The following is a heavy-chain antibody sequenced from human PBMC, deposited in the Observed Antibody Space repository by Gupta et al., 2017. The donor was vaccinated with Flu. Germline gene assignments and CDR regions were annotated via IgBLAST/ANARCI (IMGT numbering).Heavy chain of an antibody. D-gene: IGHD2-8*01. Sequence: QVQLQESGPGLVKPSETLSLTCTVSGDSINSHYWSWIRQPPGRGLEWIGQIHYSGNSNYNSSLKSRLTMAVDTSKNHVSLNLKSVTAAETAIYYCARDSGWGGSNEYFDYWGQGTMVTVSS. J-gene: IGHJ4*02. CDR3: ARDSGWGGSNEYFDY. CDR1: GDSINSHY. V-gene: IGHV4-59*11. CDR2: IHYSGNS.